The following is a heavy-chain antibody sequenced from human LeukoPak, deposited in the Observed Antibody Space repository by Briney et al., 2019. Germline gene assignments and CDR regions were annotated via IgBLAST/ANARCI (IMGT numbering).Heavy chain of an antibody. D-gene: IGHD2-21*02. V-gene: IGHV4-59*12. J-gene: IGHJ4*02. CDR1: GFTFSSYE. Sequence: GSLRLSCAASGFTFSSYEMNWIRQPTGKGLEWIGYIYNSGSTSYNPSLKSRVTMSVDTSKNQFSLKLNSVTAADTAVYYCARGWGPAYCGGDCHRHFDYWGQGTLVTVSS. CDR3: ARGWGPAYCGGDCHRHFDY. CDR2: IYNSGST.